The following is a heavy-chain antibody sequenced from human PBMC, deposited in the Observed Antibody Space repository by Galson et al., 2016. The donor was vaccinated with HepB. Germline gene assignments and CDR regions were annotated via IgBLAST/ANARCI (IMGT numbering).Heavy chain of an antibody. D-gene: IGHD6-19*01. V-gene: IGHV3-30-3*01. J-gene: IGHJ4*02. Sequence: SLRLSCAASGFSFSTYALHWVRQTPGKGLEWLADISDDGDSSDHAASVSGRFTISRDNSKNALYLQMNSVRSEDTGVYFCVRDALRRNGWYRFEYWGQGTLVTVSS. CDR2: ISDDGDSS. CDR1: GFSFSTYA. CDR3: VRDALRRNGWYRFEY.